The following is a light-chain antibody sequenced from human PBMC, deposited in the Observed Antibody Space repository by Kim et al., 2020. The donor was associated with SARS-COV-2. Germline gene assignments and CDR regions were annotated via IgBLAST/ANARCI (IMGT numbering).Light chain of an antibody. Sequence: VGMGQTARISCGGNSNGSIKVQGYQQKQGQAAVLVKYRDSNRPSGMPERFSGSNSGNTATLTISRAQAGDEADYYCQVWDSSTVVFGGGTKLTVL. V-gene: IGLV3-9*01. J-gene: IGLJ2*01. CDR3: QVWDSSTVV. CDR2: RDS. CDR1: SNGSIK.